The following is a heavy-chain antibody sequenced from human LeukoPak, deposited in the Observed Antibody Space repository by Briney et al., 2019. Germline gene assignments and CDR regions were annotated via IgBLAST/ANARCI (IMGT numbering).Heavy chain of an antibody. CDR3: ARDRYDSSGYYYAEYAFDI. CDR2: IHYSGST. V-gene: IGHV4-59*01. D-gene: IGHD3-22*01. Sequence: PSETLSLTCTVSGGSISSYYWSWIRQPPGKGLEWIGFIHYSGSTNYNPSLKSRVTMSVDTSKNQFSLKLSSVTAADTAVYYCARDRYDSSGYYYAEYAFDIWGQGTMVTVSS. J-gene: IGHJ3*02. CDR1: GGSISSYY.